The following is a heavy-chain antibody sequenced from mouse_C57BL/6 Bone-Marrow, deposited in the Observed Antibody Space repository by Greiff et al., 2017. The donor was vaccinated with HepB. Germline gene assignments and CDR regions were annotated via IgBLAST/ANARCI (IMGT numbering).Heavy chain of an antibody. Sequence: QVQLQQPGAELVRPGSSVKLSCQASGYTFTSYWMDWVKQRPGQGLEWIGNIYPSDSETHYNQKFKDKATLTVDKSSSTAYMQLSSLTSEDSAVYYCARWWYFDVWGTGTTVTVSS. J-gene: IGHJ1*03. CDR3: ARWWYFDV. CDR2: IYPSDSET. CDR1: GYTFTSYW. V-gene: IGHV1-61*01.